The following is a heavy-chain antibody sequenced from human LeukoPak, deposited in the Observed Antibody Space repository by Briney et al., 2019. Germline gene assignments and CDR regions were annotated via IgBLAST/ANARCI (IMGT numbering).Heavy chain of an antibody. V-gene: IGHV3-21*01. J-gene: IGHJ4*02. CDR2: ISPSGRSI. CDR3: ASFRTGYSYYFDY. CDR1: GFTFSDYS. Sequence: GGSLRLSCAASGFTFSDYSMNWVRQTPGRGLEWVSSISPSGRSISYADSVKGRFTISRDDAKNSPYLQMSSLRAEDTAVYYCASFRTGYSYYFDYWGQGILVTVSS. D-gene: IGHD3/OR15-3a*01.